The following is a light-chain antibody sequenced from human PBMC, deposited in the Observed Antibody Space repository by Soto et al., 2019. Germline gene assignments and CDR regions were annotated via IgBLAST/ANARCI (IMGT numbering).Light chain of an antibody. J-gene: IGKJ1*01. CDR1: RYIGTW. Sequence: DTQMTQSPSTLSAFVGERVTITCRASRYIGTWVAWYQQKPGKAPNLLIYKASNLESGVPSRFSGSGSGTEFTLTISRLQPDDLAIYYCQLYNGTFGQGTKVEI. CDR3: QLYNGT. CDR2: KAS. V-gene: IGKV1-5*03.